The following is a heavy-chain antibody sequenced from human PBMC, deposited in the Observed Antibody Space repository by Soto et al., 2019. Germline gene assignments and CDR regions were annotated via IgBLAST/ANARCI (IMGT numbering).Heavy chain of an antibody. V-gene: IGHV3-30-3*01. D-gene: IGHD6-13*01. CDR2: ISDDGSNK. CDR3: ARDRFASSWSYFDY. CDR1: GFTFSNYS. J-gene: IGHJ4*02. Sequence: PGGSLILSCEASGFTFSNYSLHWVRQAPGKGLEWVAVISDDGSNKYYTDSVKGRFTISRDNSKNTLYLQMNSLRAEDTAVYYCARDRFASSWSYFDYWGQGTPVTVSS.